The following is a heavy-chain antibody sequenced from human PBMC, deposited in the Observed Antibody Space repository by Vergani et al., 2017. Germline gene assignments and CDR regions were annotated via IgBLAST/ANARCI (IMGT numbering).Heavy chain of an antibody. Sequence: EVQLVESGGGLVKPGGSLRLSCAASGFTFSNAWMSWVRQAPGKGLEWVGRIKSKTDGGTTDYAAPVKGRFTISRDDSKNTLYLQMNSLKTEDTAVYYCAKDRAAAGNYYGMDVWGQGTTVTGSS. CDR2: IKSKTDGGTT. CDR3: AKDRAAAGNYYGMDV. D-gene: IGHD6-13*01. CDR1: GFTFSNAW. J-gene: IGHJ6*02. V-gene: IGHV3-15*01.